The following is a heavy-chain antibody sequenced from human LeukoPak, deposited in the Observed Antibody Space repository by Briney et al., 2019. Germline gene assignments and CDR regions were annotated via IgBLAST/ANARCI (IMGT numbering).Heavy chain of an antibody. CDR1: GGSISSSSYY. Sequence: SETLSLTCTVSGGSISSSSYYWGWIRQPPGKGLEWIGSIYYSGSTYYNPSLKGRVTISGDTSKNQFSLKLSSVTAADTAVYYCARLSSWENNWFDPWGQGTLVTVSS. CDR2: IYYSGST. D-gene: IGHD6-13*01. V-gene: IGHV4-39*01. CDR3: ARLSSWENNWFDP. J-gene: IGHJ5*02.